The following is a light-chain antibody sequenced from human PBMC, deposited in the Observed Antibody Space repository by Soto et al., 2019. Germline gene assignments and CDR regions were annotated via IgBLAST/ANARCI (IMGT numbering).Light chain of an antibody. J-gene: IGLJ1*01. V-gene: IGLV2-8*01. Sequence: QSVLTQPPSASGSPGQSVTISCSGNSSDTGDYNYVSWYQQHPGKAHKLMIYEVSKRPSGVPDRFSGSKSGNTASLTVSGLQTEDEADYYCSSYAGSDNYVFGTGTKVTVL. CDR1: SSDTGDYNY. CDR3: SSYAGSDNYV. CDR2: EVS.